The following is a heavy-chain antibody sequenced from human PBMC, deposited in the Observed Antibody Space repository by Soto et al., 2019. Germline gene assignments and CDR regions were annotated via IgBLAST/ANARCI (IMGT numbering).Heavy chain of an antibody. V-gene: IGHV1-18*01. CDR1: GYTFTSYG. J-gene: IGHJ4*02. CDR3: ARALYYYDNSGLAY. CDR2: INIYSGDA. Sequence: QVRLEQSGPEVKKTGASVKVSCKASGYTFTSYGISWVRQAPGQGLEWMGWINIYSGDANYAQRLQDRVTMTRDTSTSTVYMEMRSLRSDDTAVYYCARALYYYDNSGLAYWGQGTLVTVSS. D-gene: IGHD3-22*01.